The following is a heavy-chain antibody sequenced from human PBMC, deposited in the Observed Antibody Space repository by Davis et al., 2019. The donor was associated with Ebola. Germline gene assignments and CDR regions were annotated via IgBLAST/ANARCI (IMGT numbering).Heavy chain of an antibody. J-gene: IGHJ6*02. D-gene: IGHD4-23*01. CDR3: ARVSEYYGMDV. V-gene: IGHV3-48*04. CDR2: ISSNGSII. Sequence: GESLKISCAASGFTFSSYWMHWVRQAPGKGLEWVSYISSNGSIIYYADSVKGRFTISRDNAKNSLYLQMNSLRAEDTAVYYCARVSEYYGMDVWGQGTTVTVSS. CDR1: GFTFSSYW.